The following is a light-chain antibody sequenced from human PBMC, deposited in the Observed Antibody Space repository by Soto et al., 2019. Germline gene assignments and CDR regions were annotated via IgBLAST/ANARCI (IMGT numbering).Light chain of an antibody. CDR1: QSVRHN. CDR2: GAS. CDR3: EQYNSWPPLYT. V-gene: IGKV3-15*01. J-gene: IGKJ2*01. Sequence: EIVMTQSPATLSGSPGEGATLSCRESQSVRHNLAWYQQKPGQAPRLLIYGASTRATGIPTRFSGSGSGTEFTLTISSLQSEDFAVYYCEQYNSWPPLYTFGQGTKLEIK.